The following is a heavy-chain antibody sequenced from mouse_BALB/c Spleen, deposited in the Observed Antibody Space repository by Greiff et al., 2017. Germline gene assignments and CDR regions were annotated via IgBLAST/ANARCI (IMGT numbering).Heavy chain of an antibody. D-gene: IGHD4-1*01. CDR3: ARYDWVFAY. J-gene: IGHJ3*01. V-gene: IGHV14-1*02. Sequence: EVKLQESGAELVRPGALVKLSCKASGFNIKDYYMHWVKQRPEQGLEWIGWIDPENGNTIYDPKFQGKASITADTSSNTAYLQLSSLTSEDTAVYYCARYDWVFAYWGQGTLVTVSA. CDR1: GFNIKDYY. CDR2: IDPENGNT.